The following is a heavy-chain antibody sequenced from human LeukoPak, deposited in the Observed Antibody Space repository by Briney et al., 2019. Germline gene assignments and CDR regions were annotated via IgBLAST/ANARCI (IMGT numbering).Heavy chain of an antibody. Sequence: KASETLSLTCTVSGGSIRSGSYYWSWIRQPAGKGLEWNGRFYTSGSTNYNPSLKSRVTISVDTSKNQFSLKLSSVTAADTAVYYCARATMIVVIDAFDIWGQGTMVTVSS. J-gene: IGHJ3*02. CDR3: ARATMIVVIDAFDI. V-gene: IGHV4-61*02. CDR1: GGSIRSGSYY. CDR2: FYTSGST. D-gene: IGHD3-22*01.